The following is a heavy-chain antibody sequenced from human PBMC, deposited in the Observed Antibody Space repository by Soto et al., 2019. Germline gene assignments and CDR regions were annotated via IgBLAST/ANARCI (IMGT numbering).Heavy chain of an antibody. CDR2: ISYDGSHK. V-gene: IGHV3-30*03. Sequence: GGSLRLSCAVSGFNFSSYGMHWVRQAPGKGLEWVAVISYDGSHKASADSVKGRFTISRDNSKNTLYLQMNSLRAEDTAVYYFASTLYGSGSYYNSYPPLYWGQGTLVTVSS. D-gene: IGHD3-10*01. J-gene: IGHJ4*02. CDR3: ASTLYGSGSYYNSYPPLY. CDR1: GFNFSSYG.